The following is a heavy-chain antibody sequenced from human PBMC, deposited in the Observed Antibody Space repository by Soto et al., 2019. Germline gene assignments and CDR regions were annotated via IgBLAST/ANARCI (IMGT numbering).Heavy chain of an antibody. CDR2: IGGTDGDSDGVP. J-gene: IGHJ3*01. CDR3: VKRGRNWGAFEL. Sequence: VQLLESGGDLVQPGGSLRLSCVASGFILNNYAMSWVRQAPGKGLEWVSTIGGTDGDSDGVPWYEDSVKGRFTISRDSSANTLFLHMDNLRAEDSALYYCVKRGRNWGAFELWGQGTTVFVSS. D-gene: IGHD7-27*01. CDR1: GFILNNYA. V-gene: IGHV3-23*01.